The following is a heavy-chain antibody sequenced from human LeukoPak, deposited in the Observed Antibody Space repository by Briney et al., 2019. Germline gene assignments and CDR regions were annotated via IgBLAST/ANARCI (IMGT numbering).Heavy chain of an antibody. Sequence: TGGSLRLSCAASGFTLSSYSMNWVRQAPGKGLEWVSFISTSSSYIYYADSVKGRFIISRDNARKSLYLQMNSLRAEDTAVYYCARATRGGYDGYFDYWGQGTLVTVSS. CDR3: ARATRGGYDGYFDY. CDR2: ISTSSSYI. D-gene: IGHD5-12*01. CDR1: GFTLSSYS. J-gene: IGHJ4*02. V-gene: IGHV3-21*01.